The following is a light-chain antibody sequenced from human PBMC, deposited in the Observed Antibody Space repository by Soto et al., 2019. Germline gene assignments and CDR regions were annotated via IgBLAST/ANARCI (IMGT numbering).Light chain of an antibody. CDR3: QQYYSPPYT. CDR1: QSVLYSSNNKND. J-gene: IGKJ2*01. CDR2: WAS. V-gene: IGKV4-1*01. Sequence: DIVMTQSPDSLAVSLGEGATINCKSSQSVLYSSNNKNDLGWYQQKPGQPPKLLIYWASTRESGVPDRFSGSGSGTDSTLTINSLQAEDVAVYYYQQYYSPPYTFGQGTKLEIK.